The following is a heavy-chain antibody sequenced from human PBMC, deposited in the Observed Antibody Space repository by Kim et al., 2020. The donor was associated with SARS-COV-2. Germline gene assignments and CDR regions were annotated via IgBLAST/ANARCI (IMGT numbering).Heavy chain of an antibody. V-gene: IGHV1-2*02. D-gene: IGHD4-17*01. Sequence: AQKFQGRVTMTRDTSISTAYMELSRLRSDDTAVYYCAGSNTVTTGDAFDIWGQGTMVTVSS. J-gene: IGHJ3*02. CDR3: AGSNTVTTGDAFDI.